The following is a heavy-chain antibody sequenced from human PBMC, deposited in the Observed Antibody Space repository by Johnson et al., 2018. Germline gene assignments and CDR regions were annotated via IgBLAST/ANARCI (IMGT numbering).Heavy chain of an antibody. CDR1: GPSFSRYT. CDR3: ATTSNGSQKD. V-gene: IGHV3-23*04. D-gene: IGHD1-26*01. Sequence: VQLVQSGGGLVKPGVSLRLSCVASGPSFSRYTMSWVRQAAGKGLEWVSTISTSGGPTRYADSVKGRFPISRDNSRTTVYLQRNSLSAVDTAVYYCATTSNGSQKDWGQGTLVTVSS. CDR2: ISTSGGPT. J-gene: IGHJ4*02.